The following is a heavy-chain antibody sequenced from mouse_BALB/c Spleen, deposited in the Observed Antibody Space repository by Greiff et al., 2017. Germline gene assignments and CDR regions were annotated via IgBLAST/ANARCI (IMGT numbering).Heavy chain of an antibody. CDR2: IYPGNSDT. D-gene: IGHD2-3*01. CDR1: GYSFTSYW. J-gene: IGHJ4*01. Sequence: EVKLHQSGTVLARPGASVKMSCKASGYSFTSYWMHWVKQRPGQGLEWIGAIYPGNSDTSYNQKFKGKAKLTAVTSASTAYMELSSLTNEDSAVYYCTRRDGYYAMDYWGQGTSVTVSS. CDR3: TRRDGYYAMDY. V-gene: IGHV1-5*01.